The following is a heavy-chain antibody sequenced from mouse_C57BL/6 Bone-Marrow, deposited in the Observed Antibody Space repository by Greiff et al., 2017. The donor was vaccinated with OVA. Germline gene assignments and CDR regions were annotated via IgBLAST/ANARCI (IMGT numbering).Heavy chain of an antibody. V-gene: IGHV5-4*01. J-gene: IGHJ4*01. D-gene: IGHD2-4*01. CDR3: AREGDYLYAMDY. Sequence: EVKLMESGGGLVKPGGSLKLSCAASGFTFSSYAMSWVRQTPEKRLEWVATISDGGSYTYYPDNVKGRFTISRDNAKNNLYLQMSHLKSEDTAMYYCAREGDYLYAMDYWGQGTSVTVSS. CDR2: ISDGGSYT. CDR1: GFTFSSYA.